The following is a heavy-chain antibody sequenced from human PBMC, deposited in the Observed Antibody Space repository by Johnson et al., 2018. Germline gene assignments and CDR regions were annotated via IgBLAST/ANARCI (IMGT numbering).Heavy chain of an antibody. CDR3: AKGWWSLLWTYYYYSYMDV. D-gene: IGHD2-15*01. CDR2: LSWNSGSI. CDR1: GFTFDDYA. V-gene: IGHV3-9*01. J-gene: IGHJ6*03. Sequence: VQLVESGGGLVQPGRSLRLSCAASGFTFDDYAMHWVRQAPGKGLEWASGLSWNSGSIGYAASVKGRFTISRDNAKNSLCLQMNSLRAEDTALYYCAKGWWSLLWTYYYYSYMDVLGKGSTVTVSS.